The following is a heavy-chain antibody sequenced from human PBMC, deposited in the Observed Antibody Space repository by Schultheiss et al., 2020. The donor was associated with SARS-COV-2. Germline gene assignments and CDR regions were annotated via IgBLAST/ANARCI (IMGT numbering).Heavy chain of an antibody. V-gene: IGHV4-38-2*01. CDR1: GYSISSGYY. Sequence: SETLSLTCAVSGYSISSGYYWGWTRQPPGKGLEWIGSIYHSGSTYYNPSLKSRVTISVDTSKNQFSLKLSSVTAADTAVYYCAALRNRGGIIRSYFDYWGQGTLVTVSS. CDR3: AALRNRGGIIRSYFDY. CDR2: IYHSGST. D-gene: IGHD2-15*01. J-gene: IGHJ4*02.